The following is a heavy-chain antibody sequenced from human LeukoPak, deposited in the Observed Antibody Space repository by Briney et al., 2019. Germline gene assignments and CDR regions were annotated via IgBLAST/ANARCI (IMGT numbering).Heavy chain of an antibody. CDR2: IKQDGSEK. CDR1: GFTFSSYW. D-gene: IGHD3-10*01. Sequence: GGSLRLSCAASGFTFSSYWMSWVRQAPGKGLEWVANIKQDGSEKYYVDSVKGRFTISRDNAKNSLYLQMNNLRAEDTAVYYCARGLATGCDWFDPWGQGILVTVSS. CDR3: ARGLATGCDWFDP. V-gene: IGHV3-7*01. J-gene: IGHJ5*02.